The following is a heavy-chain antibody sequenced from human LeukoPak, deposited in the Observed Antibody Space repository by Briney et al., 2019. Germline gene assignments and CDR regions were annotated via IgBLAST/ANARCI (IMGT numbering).Heavy chain of an antibody. V-gene: IGHV4-39*07. Sequence: SETLSLTCAVYGGSFSTYYWGWIRQSPGKGLEWIASGDYSGGTYYNPSLESRVAISADMSKNQFSLKMSSMTAADTAVYYCARAQGYSSGWDFQHWGQGTLVTVSS. CDR3: ARAQGYSSGWDFQH. D-gene: IGHD6-19*01. CDR2: GDYSGGT. J-gene: IGHJ1*01. CDR1: GGSFSTYY.